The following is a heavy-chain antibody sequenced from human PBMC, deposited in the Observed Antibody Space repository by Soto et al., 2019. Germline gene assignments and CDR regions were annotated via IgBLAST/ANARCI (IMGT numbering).Heavy chain of an antibody. CDR2: ISYDGSNK. Sequence: GGSLRLSCAASGFTFSSYGMHWVRQAPGKGPEWVAVISYDGSNKYYADSVKGRFTISRDNSKNTLYLQMNSLRAEDTAVYYCAKDSPHSSWYSYFDCWGQGTLVTVSS. J-gene: IGHJ4*02. CDR1: GFTFSSYG. D-gene: IGHD6-13*01. CDR3: AKDSPHSSWYSYFDC. V-gene: IGHV3-30*18.